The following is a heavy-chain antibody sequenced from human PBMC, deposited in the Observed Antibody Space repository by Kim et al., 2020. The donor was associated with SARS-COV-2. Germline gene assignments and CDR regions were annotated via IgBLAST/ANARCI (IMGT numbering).Heavy chain of an antibody. D-gene: IGHD3-22*01. CDR3: ARDAVVIRSDAFDI. V-gene: IGHV6-1*01. J-gene: IGHJ3*02. Sequence: AVSVKSRITINPDTSKNQFSLQLNSVTPEDTAVYYCARDAVVIRSDAFDIWGQGTMVTVSS.